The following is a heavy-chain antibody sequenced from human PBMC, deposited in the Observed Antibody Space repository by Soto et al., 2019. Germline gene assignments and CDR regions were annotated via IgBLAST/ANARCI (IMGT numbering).Heavy chain of an antibody. J-gene: IGHJ6*03. CDR1: GGSISSYY. V-gene: IGHV4-59*01. CDR2: IYYSGST. CDR3: ARNPPSQEYSSSLIYYYYYMDV. D-gene: IGHD6-6*01. Sequence: SETLSLTCTVSGGSISSYYWSWIRQPPGKGLEWIGYIYYSGSTNYNPSLKSRVTISVDTSKNQFSLKLSSVTAADTAVYYCARNPPSQEYSSSLIYYYYYMDVWGKGTTVTVSS.